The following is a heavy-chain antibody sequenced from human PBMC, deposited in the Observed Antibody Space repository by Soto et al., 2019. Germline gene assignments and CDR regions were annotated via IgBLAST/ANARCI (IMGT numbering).Heavy chain of an antibody. Sequence: SETLSLTCAVYGGSFSGYYWSWIRQPPGKGLEWIGEINHSGSTNYNPSLKSRVTISVDTSKNQFSLKLSSVTAADTAVYYCASGDYDFWSGYPKLDYWGQGTLVTVS. J-gene: IGHJ4*02. V-gene: IGHV4-34*01. CDR1: GGSFSGYY. CDR3: ASGDYDFWSGYPKLDY. CDR2: INHSGST. D-gene: IGHD3-3*01.